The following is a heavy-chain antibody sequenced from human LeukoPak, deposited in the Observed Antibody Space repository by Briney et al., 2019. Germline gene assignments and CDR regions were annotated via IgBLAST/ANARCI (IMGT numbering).Heavy chain of an antibody. D-gene: IGHD6-19*01. CDR2: INPSGGST. Sequence: ASVKVSCKASGYTFTIYYIHWVRQAPGQGLEWMGLINPSGGSTNYAQKFQSRVTMTRDTSASTVYMELSSLRSEDTAVYYCARDLPHSSGWFLDYWGQGTLVTVSS. V-gene: IGHV1-46*01. CDR1: GYTFTIYY. J-gene: IGHJ4*02. CDR3: ARDLPHSSGWFLDY.